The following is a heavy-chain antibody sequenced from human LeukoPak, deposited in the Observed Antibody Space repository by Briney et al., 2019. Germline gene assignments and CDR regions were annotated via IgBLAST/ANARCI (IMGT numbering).Heavy chain of an antibody. Sequence: SETLSLTCTVSGGSISSYYWSWIRQPAGKGLEWIGRIYTSGSTNYNPSLKSRVTMSVDTSKNQFSLKLSSVPAADTAGYYCAGFLVGGHGYYGAFDIWGQGTMVTVSS. J-gene: IGHJ3*02. V-gene: IGHV4-4*07. CDR2: IYTSGST. CDR1: GGSISSYY. D-gene: IGHD3-16*01. CDR3: AGFLVGGHGYYGAFDI.